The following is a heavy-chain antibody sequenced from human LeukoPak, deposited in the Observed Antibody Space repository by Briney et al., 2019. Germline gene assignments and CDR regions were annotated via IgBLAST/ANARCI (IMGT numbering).Heavy chain of an antibody. D-gene: IGHD2-2*01. CDR2: ISGSGGST. CDR3: AKGREQYQLLLFLSFDY. CDR1: GFTFSSYA. J-gene: IGHJ4*02. Sequence: PGGSLRLSCAASGFTFSSYAMHWVRQAPGKGLEWVSAISGSGGSTYYADSVKGRFTISRDNSKNTLYLQMNSLRAEDTAVYYCAKGREQYQLLLFLSFDYWGQGTLVTVSS. V-gene: IGHV3-23*01.